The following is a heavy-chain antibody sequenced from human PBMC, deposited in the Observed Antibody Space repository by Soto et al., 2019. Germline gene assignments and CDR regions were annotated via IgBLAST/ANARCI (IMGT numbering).Heavy chain of an antibody. Sequence: ASVKVSCRTSGATFSSYAITWVRQAPGQGLEWMGGIVPTVDTSTYAQKFQGRVTITADKFTNTVYMELSSLRSDDTAVYYCVRVVAIPGYPDNWGQGTLVTVSS. CDR1: GATFSSYA. CDR3: VRVVAIPGYPDN. J-gene: IGHJ4*02. D-gene: IGHD5-12*01. CDR2: IVPTVDTS. V-gene: IGHV1-69*06.